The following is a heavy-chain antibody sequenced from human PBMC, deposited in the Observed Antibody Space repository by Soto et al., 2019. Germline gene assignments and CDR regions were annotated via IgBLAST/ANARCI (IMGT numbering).Heavy chain of an antibody. CDR1: GFTFGSCG. J-gene: IGHJ4*02. D-gene: IGHD2-2*01. Sequence: GGSLRLSCVASGFTFGSCGMNWVRQAPGKGLEWVAGVSPHGANTYYADSVRGRFIISRDDSRNTVSLDMNLLRGDDSAVYYCATKGARASWTYDFWGRGTVVIV. CDR3: ATKGARASWTYDF. V-gene: IGHV3-23*01. CDR2: VSPHGANT.